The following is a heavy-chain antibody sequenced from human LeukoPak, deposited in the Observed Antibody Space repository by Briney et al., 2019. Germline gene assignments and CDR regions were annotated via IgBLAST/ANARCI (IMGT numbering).Heavy chain of an antibody. CDR1: GGSISSSSYY. CDR2: INHSGST. Sequence: SETLSLTCTVSGGSISSSSYYWGWIRQPPGKGLEWIGEINHSGSTNYNPSLKSRVTISVDTSKNQFSLKLSSVTAADTAVYYCATFTIFGVVITDYWGQGTLVTVSS. CDR3: ATFTIFGVVITDY. D-gene: IGHD3-3*01. V-gene: IGHV4-39*07. J-gene: IGHJ4*02.